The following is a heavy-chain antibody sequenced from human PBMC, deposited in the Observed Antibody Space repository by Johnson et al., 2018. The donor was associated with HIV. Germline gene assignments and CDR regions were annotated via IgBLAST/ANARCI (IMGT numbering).Heavy chain of an antibody. CDR2: ITWNSGEI. CDR1: GFTFSNAW. Sequence: VQLVESGGGLVKPGGSLRLSCAASGFTFSNAWMNWVRQAPGRGLEWVSGITWNSGEIDYADSVEGRFTISRDNTKNSLYLQMNSLRAEDTALYYCAKVKSWGLDAFDIWGQGTMVTVSS. V-gene: IGHV3-9*01. CDR3: AKVKSWGLDAFDI. J-gene: IGHJ3*02. D-gene: IGHD7-27*01.